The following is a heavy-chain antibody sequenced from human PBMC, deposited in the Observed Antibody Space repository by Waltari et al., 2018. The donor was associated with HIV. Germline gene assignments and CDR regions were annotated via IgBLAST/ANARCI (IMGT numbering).Heavy chain of an antibody. Sequence: VQLVQSGAQVKEPGDSVKVSCRASGYNFNSFYLHWVRQAPGPGLQWVGFINPVSCGTNSARQFRGRVTLTRHTSIDTSFMELTGLGSDDTAVYYCAKTYYGPTSYYNVGAFDVWGQGTMV. D-gene: IGHD3-10*01. CDR1: GYNFNSFY. CDR3: AKTYYGPTSYYNVGAFDV. V-gene: IGHV1-2*02. J-gene: IGHJ3*01. CDR2: INPVSCGT.